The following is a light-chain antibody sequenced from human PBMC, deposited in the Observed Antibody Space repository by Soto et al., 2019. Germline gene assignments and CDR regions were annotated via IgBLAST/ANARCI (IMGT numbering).Light chain of an antibody. CDR2: GPS. V-gene: IGKV3-20*01. CDR1: QSVSNNF. Sequence: EIGLWHSAGAVSLSKGERATLSCRASQSVSNNFLAWYQHRPGQAPRLLIYGPSTRATGTPDRFSGSGSGTDFTLTISRLEPEDFAVYYCQQYDSSPSWTFGQGTKVDIK. CDR3: QQYDSSPSWT. J-gene: IGKJ1*01.